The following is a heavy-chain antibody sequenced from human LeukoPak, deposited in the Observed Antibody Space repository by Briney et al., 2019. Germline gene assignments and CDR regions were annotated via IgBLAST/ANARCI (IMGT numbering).Heavy chain of an antibody. V-gene: IGHV4-39*01. CDR2: INYSGNT. CDR3: ARSLSTTGLR. J-gene: IGHJ4*02. CDR1: GGSISSYY. D-gene: IGHD1-1*01. Sequence: SSETLSLTCTVSGGSISSYYWGWIRQPPGKGLEWIGSINYSGNTYYNPSLKNRVTISVDTSKNQFSLKLSSVTAADTAVYYCARSLSTTGLRWGQGTLVTVSS.